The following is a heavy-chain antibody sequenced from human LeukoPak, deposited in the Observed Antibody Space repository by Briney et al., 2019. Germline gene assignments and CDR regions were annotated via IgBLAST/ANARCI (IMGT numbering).Heavy chain of an antibody. CDR2: ISSSSSYI. CDR3: ARMNYGSGSLYYYYGMDV. CDR1: GLTFSSYS. Sequence: GGSLRLSCAASGLTFSSYSMNGVRQAPGRGVEWVSSISSSSSYISYADSVRGRFTISRDNAKNSLYLQMNSLRAEDTAVYYCARMNYGSGSLYYYYGMDVWGQGTTVTFSS. V-gene: IGHV3-21*01. D-gene: IGHD3-10*01. J-gene: IGHJ6*02.